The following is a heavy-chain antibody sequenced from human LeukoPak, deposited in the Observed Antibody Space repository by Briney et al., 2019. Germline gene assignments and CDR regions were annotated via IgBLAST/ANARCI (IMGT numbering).Heavy chain of an antibody. V-gene: IGHV4-30-4*01. Sequence: SETLSLTCTVSGGSISSGDYYWSWIRQPPGKGLEWIGYIYYSGRTYYNPSLKTRVTISVDTSKNQFSLKLSSVTAADTAVYYCAREWLSQDSFDYWGQGTLVTVSS. J-gene: IGHJ4*02. CDR2: IYYSGRT. D-gene: IGHD3-22*01. CDR3: AREWLSQDSFDY. CDR1: GGSISSGDYY.